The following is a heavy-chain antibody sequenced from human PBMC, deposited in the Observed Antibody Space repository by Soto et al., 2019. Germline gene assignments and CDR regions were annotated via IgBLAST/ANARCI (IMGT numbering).Heavy chain of an antibody. D-gene: IGHD3-10*01. CDR1: CGSIISGGYY. CDR2: IYYSGST. J-gene: IGHJ4*02. CDR3: ARGRRTVGSFDC. Sequence: QVQLQESGPGLVKPSQTLSLTCTVSCGSIISGGYYLIWIRQHPGTGLEWIGYIYYSGSTYYNPSLKSRLTMSVDNSKNHFSLQLSSVSAADTAVYYCARGRRTVGSFDCWGQGTLVTVSS. V-gene: IGHV4-31*03.